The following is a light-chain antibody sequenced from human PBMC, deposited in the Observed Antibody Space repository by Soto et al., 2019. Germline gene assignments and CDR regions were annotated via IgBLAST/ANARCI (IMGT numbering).Light chain of an antibody. V-gene: IGKV1-9*01. CDR3: QQLNTFPPFFT. CDR2: GAS. CDR1: QGIRSY. Sequence: DIQMTQSPSTLSGSVGDRVTITCRASQGIRSYLAWYQQRPGKAPEPLIYGASTLRPGGASRFSGSGSGTEFTLTISSLQPEDFATYFCQQLNTFPPFFTFGPGTKVDIK. J-gene: IGKJ3*01.